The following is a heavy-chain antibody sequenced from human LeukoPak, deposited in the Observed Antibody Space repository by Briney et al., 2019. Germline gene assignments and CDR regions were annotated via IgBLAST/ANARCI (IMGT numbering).Heavy chain of an antibody. Sequence: GGSLRLSRVVSGFTVSNNYMKWVRQAPGKGLEWVSTIYGGGSTYYADSVRGRFTISRDNSKNTLYLQMNSLRAEDTAIYYCAKAPRGTYYYDSSGYFPYWGQGTLVTVSS. D-gene: IGHD3-22*01. V-gene: IGHV3-53*01. J-gene: IGHJ4*02. CDR2: IYGGGST. CDR1: GFTVSNNY. CDR3: AKAPRGTYYYDSSGYFPY.